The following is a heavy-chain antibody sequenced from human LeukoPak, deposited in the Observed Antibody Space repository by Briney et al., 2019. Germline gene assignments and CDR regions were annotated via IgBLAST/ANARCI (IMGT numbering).Heavy chain of an antibody. CDR3: ASGSAYVEWYFDL. CDR2: IYYSGTT. CDR1: GDSISRTNFY. Sequence: SETLSLTCTVSGDSISRTNFYWGWIRQPPGKGLEWIGSIYYSGTTNYNLSLKSRVTISVDTSKNQFSLKLSSVTAADTAVYYCASGSAYVEWYFDLWGRGTLVTVSS. D-gene: IGHD5-12*01. V-gene: IGHV4-39*07. J-gene: IGHJ2*01.